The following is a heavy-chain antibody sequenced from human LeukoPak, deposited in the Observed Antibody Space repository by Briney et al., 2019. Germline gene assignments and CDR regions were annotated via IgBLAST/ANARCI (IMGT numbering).Heavy chain of an antibody. CDR2: ISYDGSNK. V-gene: IGHV3-30*04. CDR1: GFTFCSYA. D-gene: IGHD5-12*01. J-gene: IGHJ3*02. Sequence: GRSLSLSCAASGFTFCSYAMHWVRQAPGKGLEWVAVISYDGSNKYYADSVKGRFTISRDYSKNTVYLQMNSLRAEDTAVYYCAKDYGWLRLYNAFDICGQGAILTVSS. CDR3: AKDYGWLRLYNAFDI.